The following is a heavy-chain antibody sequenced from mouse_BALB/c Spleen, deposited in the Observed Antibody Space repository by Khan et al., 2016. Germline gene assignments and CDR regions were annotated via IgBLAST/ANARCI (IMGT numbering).Heavy chain of an antibody. Sequence: EVQLQESGPSLVKPSQTLSLTCSVTGDSITSGYWNWIRKFPGNKLEYMGYIRYSGSTYYNPSLIRRITITRDTSKNQYYLQLISVTTEDTTTYYCATYDGYLFDYWGQGTTLTVSS. J-gene: IGHJ2*01. CDR3: ATYDGYLFDY. CDR1: GDSITSGY. D-gene: IGHD2-3*01. CDR2: IRYSGST. V-gene: IGHV3-8*02.